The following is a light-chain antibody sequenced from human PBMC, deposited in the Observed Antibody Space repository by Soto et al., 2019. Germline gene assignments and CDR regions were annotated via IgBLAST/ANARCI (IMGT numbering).Light chain of an antibody. V-gene: IGKV3-11*01. CDR1: QSVSSY. CDR3: QQRSNWPWT. J-gene: IGKJ1*01. CDR2: DAS. Sequence: EIVLTQSPATLSLSPGERATLSCLASQSVSSYLAWYQHKPGQAPRLLIYDASNRATGIPARFSGSGSGTDFTLTISSLEPEDFAVYYCQQRSNWPWTFGQGTKVDI.